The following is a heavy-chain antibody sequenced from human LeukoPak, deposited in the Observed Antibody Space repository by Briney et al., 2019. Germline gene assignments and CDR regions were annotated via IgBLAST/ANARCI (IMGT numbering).Heavy chain of an antibody. Sequence: GGSLRLSCAASGFTFSSYAMSWVRQAPGKGLEWVSAISGSGGSTYYADSVKGPFTISRDNSKNTLYLQMNSLRAEDTAVYYCAKDGTRYCSGGSCYSTPYWGQGTLVTVSS. D-gene: IGHD2-15*01. CDR3: AKDGTRYCSGGSCYSTPY. CDR1: GFTFSSYA. CDR2: ISGSGGST. J-gene: IGHJ4*02. V-gene: IGHV3-23*01.